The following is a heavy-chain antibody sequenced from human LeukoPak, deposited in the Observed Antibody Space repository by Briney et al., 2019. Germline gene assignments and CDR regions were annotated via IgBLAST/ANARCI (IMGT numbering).Heavy chain of an antibody. CDR1: CSSYW. Sequence: CSSYWIGWVRQMPGKGLEWMGIIYPGDSDTRYSPSLQGQVTISVDTSIGTAYLQWSSLKASDTATYYCARQNDFRLDYWGQGTLVTVSS. V-gene: IGHV5-51*01. D-gene: IGHD3-3*01. CDR2: IYPGDSDT. J-gene: IGHJ4*02. CDR3: ARQNDFRLDY.